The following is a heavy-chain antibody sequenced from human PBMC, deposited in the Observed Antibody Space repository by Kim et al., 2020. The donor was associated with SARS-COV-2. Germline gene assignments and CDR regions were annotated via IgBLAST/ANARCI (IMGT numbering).Heavy chain of an antibody. J-gene: IGHJ3*02. CDR3: AKETLGAFDI. Sequence: NKYYADSVKGRFTISRDNSKNTLYLQMNSLRAEDTAVYYCAKETLGAFDIWGQGTMVTVSS. V-gene: IGHV3-33*06. CDR2: NK.